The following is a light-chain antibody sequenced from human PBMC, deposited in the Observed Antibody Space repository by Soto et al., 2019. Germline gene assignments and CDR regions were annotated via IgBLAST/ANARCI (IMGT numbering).Light chain of an antibody. CDR1: SSNIGPNS. J-gene: IGLJ2*01. V-gene: IGLV1-51*01. Sequence: QSVLTQPPSVSAAPGQKVTISCSGSSSNIGPNSVSWYLQLPGTAPKLLIYGSTNRPSGIPDRFSGSKSGTSATLAITGLQTGDEAYYYCGTWDTDLSAGVFGGGTKVTVL. CDR3: GTWDTDLSAGV. CDR2: GST.